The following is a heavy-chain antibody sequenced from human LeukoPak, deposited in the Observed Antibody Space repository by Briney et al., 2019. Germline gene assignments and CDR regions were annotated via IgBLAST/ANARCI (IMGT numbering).Heavy chain of an antibody. D-gene: IGHD2-15*01. V-gene: IGHV3-66*01. CDR1: GFTVSSNY. CDR2: IYSGGST. CDR3: ARDYVVVAATGYYYYYGMDV. J-gene: IGHJ6*02. Sequence: PGGSLRLSCAASGFTVSSNYMSWVRQAPGKGLEWVSVIYSGGSTYYADSVKGRFTISRDNSKNTLYLQMNSLRAEDTAVYYCARDYVVVAATGYYYYYGMDVCGQGTTVTVSS.